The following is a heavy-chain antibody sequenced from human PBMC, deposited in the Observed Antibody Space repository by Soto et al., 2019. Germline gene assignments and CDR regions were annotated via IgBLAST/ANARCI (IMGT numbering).Heavy chain of an antibody. D-gene: IGHD6-19*01. CDR2: IYYSGST. Sequence: SETLSLTCTVSGGSISSSSYYWGWIRQPPGKGLEWIGSIYYSGSTYYNPSLKSRVTISVDTSKNQFSLKLSSVTAADTAVYYCARLMDTTGYSSGWYPSWGQGTLVTVSS. J-gene: IGHJ5*02. CDR1: GGSISSSSYY. V-gene: IGHV4-39*01. CDR3: ARLMDTTGYSSGWYPS.